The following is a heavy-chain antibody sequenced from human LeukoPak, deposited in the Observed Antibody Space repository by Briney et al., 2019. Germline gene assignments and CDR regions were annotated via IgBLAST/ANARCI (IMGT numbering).Heavy chain of an antibody. CDR3: ARGFGEFVEITYYFDY. D-gene: IGHD3-10*01. CDR2: ISGSGGST. CDR1: GFTFSSYA. V-gene: IGHV3-23*01. Sequence: PGGSLRLSCAASGFTFSSYAMSWVRQAPGKGLEWVSAISGSGGSTYYADSVKGRFTISRDNAKNSLYLQMNSLRAEDTAVYYCARGFGEFVEITYYFDYWGQGTLVTVSS. J-gene: IGHJ4*02.